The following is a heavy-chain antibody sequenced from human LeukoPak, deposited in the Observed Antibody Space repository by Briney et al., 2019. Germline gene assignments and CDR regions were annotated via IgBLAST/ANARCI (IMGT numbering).Heavy chain of an antibody. CDR1: GFTFSSYG. CDR2: IRYDGSNK. V-gene: IGHV3-30*02. Sequence: GGSLRLSCAASGFTFSSYGVHWVRQAPGKGLEWVAFIRYDGSNKYYADSVKGRSTISRDNSKNTLYLQMNSLRAEDTAVYYCAKDSGGEPAAFDYWGQGTLVTVSS. CDR3: AKDSGGEPAAFDY. J-gene: IGHJ4*02. D-gene: IGHD2-2*01.